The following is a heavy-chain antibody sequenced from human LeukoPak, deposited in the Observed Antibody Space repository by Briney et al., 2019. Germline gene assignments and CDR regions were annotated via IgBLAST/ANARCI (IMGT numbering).Heavy chain of an antibody. CDR3: ARDGALGIGAFDI. V-gene: IGHV4-59*01. D-gene: IGHD7-27*01. J-gene: IGHJ3*02. CDR1: ISTYY. Sequence: PSETLSLTCTVSISTYYWSWIRQPPGKGLEWIGYIYYSGSTNYNPSLKSRVTISVDTSKNQFSLKLSSVTAADTAVYYCARDGALGIGAFDIWGQGTMVTVSS. CDR2: IYYSGST.